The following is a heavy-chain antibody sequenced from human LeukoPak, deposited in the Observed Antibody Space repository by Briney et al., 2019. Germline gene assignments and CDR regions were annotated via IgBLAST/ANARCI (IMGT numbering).Heavy chain of an antibody. J-gene: IGHJ4*02. CDR1: GFTFDDYA. Sequence: GGSLRLSCAASGFTFDDYAMHWVRQAPGKGLEWVSGISWNSGSIGYADSVKGRFTISRDNAKNSLYLQMNSLRAEDMALYYCAKGMYSGYDLGDYYFDYWGQGTLVTASS. CDR2: ISWNSGSI. D-gene: IGHD5-12*01. CDR3: AKGMYSGYDLGDYYFDY. V-gene: IGHV3-9*03.